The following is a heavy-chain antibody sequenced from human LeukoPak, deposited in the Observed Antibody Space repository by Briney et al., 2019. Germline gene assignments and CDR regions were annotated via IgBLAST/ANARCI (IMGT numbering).Heavy chain of an antibody. CDR2: IYPVDSDT. CDR1: GYTFTNYW. D-gene: IGHD2-15*01. V-gene: IGHV5-51*01. J-gene: IGHJ4*02. Sequence: GESLKISCQGSGYTFTNYWIGWVRQMPGKGLESMGIIYPVDSDTRYSPSFQGQVTISAENSITTAYLQWSSLQASDNAINYCARGYCSGGTCYFDPWGQGTLVTVSS. CDR3: ARGYCSGGTCYFDP.